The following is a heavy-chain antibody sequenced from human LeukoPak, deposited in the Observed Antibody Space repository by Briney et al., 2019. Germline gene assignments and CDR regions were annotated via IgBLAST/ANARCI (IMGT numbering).Heavy chain of an antibody. CDR3: AKGRIPGTTSTFNYFDY. CDR1: GFTFDDYS. V-gene: IGHV3-43*01. Sequence: GGSLRLSCAASGFTFDDYSMHWVRQAPGKGLEWVSLITWDATKTYYADAVRGRFTVSRDDSKNSLYLQMNSLTTEDTALYYCAKGRIPGTTSTFNYFDYWGQGTLVSVSS. CDR2: ITWDATKT. J-gene: IGHJ4*02. D-gene: IGHD5-24*01.